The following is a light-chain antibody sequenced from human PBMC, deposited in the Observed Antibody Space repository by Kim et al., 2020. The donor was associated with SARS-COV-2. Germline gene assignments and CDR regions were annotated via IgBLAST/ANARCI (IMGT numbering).Light chain of an antibody. J-gene: IGLJ3*02. Sequence: QSALTQPASVSGSPGQSITISCTGTSSDIGGYNYVSWYQQHPGKAPKLMIYGVTNRPSGVSNRFSGSESGNTASLTISGLQAEDEADYYCSSYTISNTLVVFGGGTQLTVL. CDR3: SSYTISNTLVV. V-gene: IGLV2-14*03. CDR2: GVT. CDR1: SSDIGGYNY.